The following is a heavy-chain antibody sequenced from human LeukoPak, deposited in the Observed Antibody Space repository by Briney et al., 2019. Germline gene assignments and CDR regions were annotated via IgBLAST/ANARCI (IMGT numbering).Heavy chain of an antibody. CDR3: ARIEVAATPTI. CDR2: IYYSGST. Sequence: PSETLSLTCTVSGGSVNSVSHYWGWIRQPPGKGLEWIGSIYYSGSTYYNPSLKSRVTISVDTSKNQFSLKLSSMTAADTAVYYCARIEVAATPTIWGQGTLVTVSS. CDR1: GGSVNSVSHY. V-gene: IGHV4-39*07. D-gene: IGHD2-15*01. J-gene: IGHJ4*02.